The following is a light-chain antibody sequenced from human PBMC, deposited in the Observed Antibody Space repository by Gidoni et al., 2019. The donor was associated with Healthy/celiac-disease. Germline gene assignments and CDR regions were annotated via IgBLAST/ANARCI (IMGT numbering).Light chain of an antibody. Sequence: QSALTQPRSVSGSPGQSVTISCTGTSSDVGGYNYVSWYQQHPGKAPKLMIYDVSKRPSGVPDRFSGSKSGNTASLTISGLQAEDEADYYCCSYAGSLAVFGGGTQLTVL. J-gene: IGLJ7*01. V-gene: IGLV2-11*01. CDR3: CSYAGSLAV. CDR1: SSDVGGYNY. CDR2: DVS.